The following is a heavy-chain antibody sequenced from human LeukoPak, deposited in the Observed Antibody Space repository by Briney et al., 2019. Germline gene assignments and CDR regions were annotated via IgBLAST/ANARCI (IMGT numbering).Heavy chain of an antibody. CDR1: GFTFSSYA. D-gene: IGHD3-9*01. J-gene: IGHJ5*02. V-gene: IGHV3-64*01. CDR3: ARDGDLRCFDWYAWLDP. CDR2: ISSNGGST. Sequence: GGSLRLSCAASGFTFSSYARHWVRQAPGKGLEYVSAISSNGGSTYYANSVKGRFTISRDNSKNTLYLQMGSLRAEDMAVYYCARDGDLRCFDWYAWLDPWGQGTLVTVSS.